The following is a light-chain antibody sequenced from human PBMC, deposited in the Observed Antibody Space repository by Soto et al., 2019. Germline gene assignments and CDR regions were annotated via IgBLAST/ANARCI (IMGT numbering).Light chain of an antibody. CDR2: DVS. J-gene: IGKJ1*01. Sequence: EIVLTQSPGTLSLSPGERATLSCRASQSVTSTYLAWYQQKPGQAPRLLIYDVSTRATGIPDRFSGSGSGTDFSLTISRLEPEDFAVYYGQQYGSSPRTFGQGTRVETK. V-gene: IGKV3-20*01. CDR3: QQYGSSPRT. CDR1: QSVTSTY.